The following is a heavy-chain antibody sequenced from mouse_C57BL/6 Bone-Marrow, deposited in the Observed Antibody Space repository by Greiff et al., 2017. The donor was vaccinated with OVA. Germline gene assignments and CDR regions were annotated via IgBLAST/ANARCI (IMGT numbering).Heavy chain of an antibody. J-gene: IGHJ2*01. CDR1: GFTFSDAW. D-gene: IGHD1-1*01. CDR3: TQSSYYGSSYYFDY. CDR2: IRNKANNHAT. Sequence: EVKLVESGGGLVQPGGSMKLSCAASGFTFSDAWMDWVRQSPEKGLEWVAEIRNKANNHATYYAESVKGRFTISRDDSKSSVYLQMNSLRAEDTGIYYCTQSSYYGSSYYFDYWGQGTTLTVSS. V-gene: IGHV6-6*01.